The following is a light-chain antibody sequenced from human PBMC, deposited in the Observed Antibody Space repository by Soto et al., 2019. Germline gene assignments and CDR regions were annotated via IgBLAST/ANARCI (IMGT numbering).Light chain of an antibody. CDR1: QGITNY. J-gene: IGKJ1*01. CDR3: QKYNSAHSYS. CDR2: GAS. V-gene: IGKV1-27*01. Sequence: DVQMTQSPSSLSASVGDRVTLTCRASQGITNYLAWYQQKPGKVPKLLIYGASTLQSGVPSRFSGSGSGTDFTLTIDSLQPEDVATYYCQKYNSAHSYSFGQGNKVEIK.